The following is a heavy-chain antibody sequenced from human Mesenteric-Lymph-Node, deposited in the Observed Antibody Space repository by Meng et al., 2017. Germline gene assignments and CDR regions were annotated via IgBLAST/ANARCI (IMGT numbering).Heavy chain of an antibody. CDR1: GFTFDDYA. D-gene: IGHD3-3*01. CDR2: ISWNSGSI. J-gene: IGHJ3*02. V-gene: IGHV3-9*01. Sequence: GGSLRLSCAASGFTFDDYAMHWVRQAPGKGLEWVSGISWNSGSIGYADSVKGRFTISRDNAKNSLYLQMNSLRAEDTALYYCAKAPPVGAFDIWGQGTMVTVSS. CDR3: AKAPPVGAFDI.